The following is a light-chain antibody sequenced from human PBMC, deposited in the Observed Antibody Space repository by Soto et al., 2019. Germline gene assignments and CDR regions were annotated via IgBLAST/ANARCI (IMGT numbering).Light chain of an antibody. J-gene: IGKJ1*01. CDR3: QQYSTYPWT. CDR1: QSISSW. V-gene: IGKV1-5*01. CDR2: DAS. Sequence: DIQMTQSPSTLSASVGDRVTITCRASQSISSWLAWYQQKPGKAPKVLIFDASSLESGVPSRFSGSGSATEFTLTISSLQPDDFATYYYQQYSTYPWTFGQETKVEIK.